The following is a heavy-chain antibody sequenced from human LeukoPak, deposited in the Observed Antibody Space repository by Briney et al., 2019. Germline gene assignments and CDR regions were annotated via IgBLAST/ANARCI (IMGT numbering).Heavy chain of an antibody. Sequence: KTSETLSLTCTVSGGSISSGGYYWSWIRQHPGTGLEWIGYTHYSGSTYYNPSLKSRITITLDTSKNQFSLKLISVTAADTAVYYCARDRDHYFFDYWGQGTLVTVSS. J-gene: IGHJ4*02. CDR1: GGSISSGGYY. CDR2: THYSGST. V-gene: IGHV4-31*03. CDR3: ARDRDHYFFDY. D-gene: IGHD1-14*01.